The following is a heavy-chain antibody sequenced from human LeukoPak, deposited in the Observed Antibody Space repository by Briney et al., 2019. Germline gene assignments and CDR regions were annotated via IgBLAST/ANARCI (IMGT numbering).Heavy chain of an antibody. CDR3: ASIDGFQSLMVRGVTIGESYWYFDL. V-gene: IGHV4-38-2*02. CDR2: IYHSGST. J-gene: IGHJ2*01. Sequence: SETLSLTCTVSGDSSSSGYYWGWIRQPPGKGLEWIGSIYHSGSTYDNPSLKSRVTISVDTSKNQFSLKLSSVTAADTAVYYCASIDGFQSLMVRGVTIGESYWYFDLWGRGTLVTVSS. CDR1: GDSSSSGYY. D-gene: IGHD3-10*01.